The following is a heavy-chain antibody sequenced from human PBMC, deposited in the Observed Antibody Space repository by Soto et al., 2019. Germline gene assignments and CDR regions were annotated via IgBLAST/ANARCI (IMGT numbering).Heavy chain of an antibody. J-gene: IGHJ4*02. V-gene: IGHV3-74*01. CDR1: GFTFSSYW. Sequence: EVQLVESGGGLVQPGGSLRLSCAASGFTFSSYWMHWVRQAPGKGLVWVSRINSDGSSTSYADSVKGRFTISRDNAKNTLYRQMNSLRAEDTAVYYCARDGFCGGDCYSYYWGQGTLVTVSS. CDR2: INSDGSST. CDR3: ARDGFCGGDCYSYY. D-gene: IGHD2-21*02.